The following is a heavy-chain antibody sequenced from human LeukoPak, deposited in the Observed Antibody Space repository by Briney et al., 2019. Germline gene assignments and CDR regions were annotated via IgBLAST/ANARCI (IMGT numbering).Heavy chain of an antibody. J-gene: IGHJ6*03. V-gene: IGHV1-69*05. CDR3: ARVVAVATITNYYYYMDV. CDR2: IIPIFGTA. CDR1: GGTFSSYA. D-gene: IGHD5-24*01. Sequence: ASVKVSCKASGGTFSSYAISWGRQAPGQGLEWMGGIIPIFGTANYAQKFQGRVTITTDESTSTAYMELSSLRSEDTAVYYCARVVAVATITNYYYYMDVWGKGTTVTVSS.